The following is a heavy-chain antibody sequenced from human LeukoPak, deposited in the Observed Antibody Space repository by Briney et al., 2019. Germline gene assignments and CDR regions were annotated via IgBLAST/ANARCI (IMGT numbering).Heavy chain of an antibody. CDR3: ASGSGSYRTPYYYMDV. CDR1: GFAVSSNY. CDR2: IYSGGST. V-gene: IGHV3-53*01. D-gene: IGHD3-10*01. Sequence: GGSLRLSCAASGFAVSSNYMSWVRQAPGKGLEWVSIIYSGGSTNYADSVKGRFTISRDNSKNTLYLQMNSLRAEDTAVYYCASGSGSYRTPYYYMDVWGKGTTVTVSS. J-gene: IGHJ6*03.